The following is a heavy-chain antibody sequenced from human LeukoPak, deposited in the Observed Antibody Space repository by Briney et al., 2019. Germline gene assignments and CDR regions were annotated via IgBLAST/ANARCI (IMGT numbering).Heavy chain of an antibody. CDR1: GFTFSSAA. V-gene: IGHV3-23*01. J-gene: IGHJ5*02. D-gene: IGHD1-1*01. CDR2: ISGSGDRT. CDR3: ARDRGEHWFDP. Sequence: GGSLRLSCAASGFTFSSAAMSWVRRAPGKGLEWVSAISGSGDRTYTADSVKGRFSISRDNSRDTLHLQMNSLRAEDTAIYYCARDRGEHWFDPWGQGALVTVSS.